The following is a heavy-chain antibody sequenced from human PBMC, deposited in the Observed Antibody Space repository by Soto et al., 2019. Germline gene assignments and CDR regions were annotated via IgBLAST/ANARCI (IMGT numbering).Heavy chain of an antibody. D-gene: IGHD3-9*01. Sequence: ASVKVSCKASGYTFTSYGISWVRQAPGQGLEWMGWISAYNGNTNYAQKLQGRVTMTTDTSTSTAYMELRSLRSDDTAVYYCARDPLGDILTGPYYFDYWGQGTLVTGS. CDR3: ARDPLGDILTGPYYFDY. J-gene: IGHJ4*02. V-gene: IGHV1-18*01. CDR2: ISAYNGNT. CDR1: GYTFTSYG.